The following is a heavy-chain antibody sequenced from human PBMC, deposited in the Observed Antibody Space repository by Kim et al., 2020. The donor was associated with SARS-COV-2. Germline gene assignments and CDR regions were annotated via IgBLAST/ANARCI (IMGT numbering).Heavy chain of an antibody. Sequence: RNKYYADSVKGRFTISRDNSKNTLYLQMNSLRAEDTAVYYCARVGGSVYWGQGTLVTVSS. CDR2: RNK. CDR3: ARVGGSVY. V-gene: IGHV3-30*01. D-gene: IGHD6-25*01. J-gene: IGHJ4*02.